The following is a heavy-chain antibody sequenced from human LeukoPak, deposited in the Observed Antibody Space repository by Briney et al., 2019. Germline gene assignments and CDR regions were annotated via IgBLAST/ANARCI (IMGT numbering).Heavy chain of an antibody. D-gene: IGHD3-22*01. CDR3: ARNYYDSSAYYYFDY. CDR2: IYSGGGT. CDR1: GFTLSSSY. V-gene: IGHV3-66*01. J-gene: IGHJ4*02. Sequence: GGSLRLSCAASGFTLSSSYMNWVRQAPGKGREWVSLIYSGGGTYYADSVKGRFTISRDNSKNTLYLQMNSLRAEDTAVYYCARNYYDSSAYYYFDYWGQGTLVTVSS.